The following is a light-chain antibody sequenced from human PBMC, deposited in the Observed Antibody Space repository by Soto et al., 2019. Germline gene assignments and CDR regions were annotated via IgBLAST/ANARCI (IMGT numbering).Light chain of an antibody. J-gene: IGKJ2*01. CDR1: QSVTGSD. CDR3: QQYRSSPPYT. Sequence: EVVLTQSPGTLSMSPGDRATLSCRASQSVTGSDVAWYQQKPGQAPRLLIYDVSSRATGTPERFSGSGSGKDFTLNIGRLEPEDFAVYYCQQYRSSPPYTFGQGTKVXIK. V-gene: IGKV3-20*01. CDR2: DVS.